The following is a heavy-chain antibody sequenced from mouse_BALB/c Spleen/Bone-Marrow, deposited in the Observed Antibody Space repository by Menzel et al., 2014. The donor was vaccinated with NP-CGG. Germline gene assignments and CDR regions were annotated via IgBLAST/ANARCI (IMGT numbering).Heavy chain of an antibody. CDR2: INPSTGYT. J-gene: IGHJ2*01. D-gene: IGHD2-14*01. CDR1: GYTFTSYW. V-gene: IGHV1-7*01. CDR3: ARHYRYYFDY. Sequence: QVQLKQSGAELAKPGASVKMSCKASGYTFTSYWMHWVKPRPGQGLEWIGYINPSTGYTEYNQKFKDKATLTADKSSSTAYMQLSSLTSEDSAVYYCARHYRYYFDYWGQGTTLTVSS.